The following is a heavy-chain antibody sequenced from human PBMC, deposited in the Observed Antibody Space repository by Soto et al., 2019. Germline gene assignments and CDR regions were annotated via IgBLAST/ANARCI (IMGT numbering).Heavy chain of an antibody. CDR2: IYYSGST. Sequence: SETLSLTCTVSGGSISSGDYYWSWIRQPPGKGLEWIGYIYYSGSTYYNPSLKSRVTISVDTSKNQFSLKLSSVTAADTAVYYCARGVHYDSSGYYYFYWGQGTLVTVSS. CDR3: ARGVHYDSSGYYYFY. V-gene: IGHV4-30-4*01. CDR1: GGSISSGDYY. D-gene: IGHD3-22*01. J-gene: IGHJ4*02.